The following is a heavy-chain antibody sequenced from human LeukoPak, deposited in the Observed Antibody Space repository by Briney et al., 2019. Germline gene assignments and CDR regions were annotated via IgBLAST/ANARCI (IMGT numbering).Heavy chain of an antibody. CDR2: IYTSGST. V-gene: IGHV4-4*09. J-gene: IGHJ5*02. Sequence: SETLSLTCTVSGGSISSYYWSWIRQPPGKGLEWIGYIYTSGSTNYNPSLKSRVTISVDTSKNQFSLKLSSVTAADTAVYYCAGRKYCSSTGCHMGDWFDPWGQGTLVAVSS. D-gene: IGHD2-2*02. CDR1: GGSISSYY. CDR3: AGRKYCSSTGCHMGDWFDP.